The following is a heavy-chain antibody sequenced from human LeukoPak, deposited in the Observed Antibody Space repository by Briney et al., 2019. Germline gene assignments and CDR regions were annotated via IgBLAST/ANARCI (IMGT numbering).Heavy chain of an antibody. CDR1: GGSISSYY. CDR2: IYYSGST. D-gene: IGHD2-2*01. J-gene: IGHJ5*02. V-gene: IGHV4-59*01. Sequence: SETLSLICTVSGGSISSYYWSWIRQPPGKGLEWIGYIYYSGSTNYNPSLKSRVTISVDTSKNQFSLKLSSVTAADTAVYYCAAGQLPNWFDPWGQGTLVTVSS. CDR3: AAGQLPNWFDP.